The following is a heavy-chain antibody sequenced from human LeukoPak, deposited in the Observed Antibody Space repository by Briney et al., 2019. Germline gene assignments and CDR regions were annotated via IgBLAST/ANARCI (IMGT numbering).Heavy chain of an antibody. J-gene: IGHJ4*02. D-gene: IGHD3-16*02. V-gene: IGHV1-18*01. CDR1: GYTFTSYG. CDR2: ISAYNGNT. Sequence: ASVKVSCKASGYTFTSYGISWVRQAPGQGLEWMGWISAYNGNTNYAQKLQGRVTMTTDTSTSTAYMELRSLRSDDTAVYYCARRGMITFGGVIVIPRREFDYWGQGTLVTVSS. CDR3: ARRGMITFGGVIVIPRREFDY.